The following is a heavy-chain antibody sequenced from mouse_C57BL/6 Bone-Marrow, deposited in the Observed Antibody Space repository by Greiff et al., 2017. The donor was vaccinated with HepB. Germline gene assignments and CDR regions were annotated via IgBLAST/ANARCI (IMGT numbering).Heavy chain of an antibody. Sequence: VQLQQPGAELVKPGASVKLSCKASGYTFTSYWMHWVKQRPGQGLEWIGMIHPNSGSTNYNEKFKSNATLTVDKSSSTAYMQLSSLTSEDSAVYYCARGYGSTLWGQGTTLTVSS. CDR1: GYTFTSYW. CDR3: ARGYGSTL. D-gene: IGHD1-1*01. V-gene: IGHV1-64*01. J-gene: IGHJ2*01. CDR2: IHPNSGST.